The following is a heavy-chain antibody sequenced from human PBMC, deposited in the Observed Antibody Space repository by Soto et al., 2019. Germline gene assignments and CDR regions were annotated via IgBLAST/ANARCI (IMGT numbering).Heavy chain of an antibody. D-gene: IGHD6-13*01. Sequence: QVQLVQSGAEVKKPGSSVKVSCKASGGTFSSYAISWVRQAPGQGLEWMGGIIPIFGTANYAQKFQGRVTITADESTSTVYMELSSLRSEDTAVYYCARADIAAAGIRASWFDPWGQGTLVTVSS. CDR3: ARADIAAAGIRASWFDP. CDR2: IIPIFGTA. CDR1: GGTFSSYA. V-gene: IGHV1-69*01. J-gene: IGHJ5*02.